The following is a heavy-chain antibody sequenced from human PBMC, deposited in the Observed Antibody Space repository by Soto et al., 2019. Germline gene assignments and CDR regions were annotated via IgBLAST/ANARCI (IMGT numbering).Heavy chain of an antibody. D-gene: IGHD3-22*01. CDR1: VGSIISGDYY. J-gene: IGHJ4*02. CDR3: ASHTYYYDSTAPDY. CDR2: IYYSGNT. Sequence: PSETLSLTCTFSVGSIISGDYYWSWIRQPPGKGLEWIGYIYYSGNTYYNPSLKSRVTISVDTSKNQFSLKLSSVTAADTAVYYCASHTYYYDSTAPDYWGQGTLVTVSS. V-gene: IGHV4-30-4*01.